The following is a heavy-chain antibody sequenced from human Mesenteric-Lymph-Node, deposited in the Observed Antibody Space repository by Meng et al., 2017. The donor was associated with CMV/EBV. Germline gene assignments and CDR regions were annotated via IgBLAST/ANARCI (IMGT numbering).Heavy chain of an antibody. J-gene: IGHJ2*01. CDR1: GYTFIGYY. Sequence: KASGYTFIGYYMHWVRQAPGQGLEWMGWITPNRGATNYAQKFQGRVTVTRDTSISTAYMELTRLRSDDTAMYYCARDSPAGYWYFDLWGRGTLVTVSS. CDR3: ARDSPAGYWYFDL. CDR2: ITPNRGAT. D-gene: IGHD2-2*01. V-gene: IGHV1-2*02.